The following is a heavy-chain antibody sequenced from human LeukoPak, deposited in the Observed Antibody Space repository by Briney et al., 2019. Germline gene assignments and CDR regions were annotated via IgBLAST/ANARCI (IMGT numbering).Heavy chain of an antibody. Sequence: SETLSLTCAVYGGSFSGYYWSWIRQPPGKGLEWIGEINHSGSTNYNPSLKSRVTISVDTSKNQFSLKLSSVTAADTAVYYCARGRGSGPEKSGTYMDVWGKGTTVTVSS. V-gene: IGHV4-34*01. CDR1: GGSFSGYY. D-gene: IGHD3-10*01. CDR2: INHSGST. CDR3: ARGRGSGPEKSGTYMDV. J-gene: IGHJ6*03.